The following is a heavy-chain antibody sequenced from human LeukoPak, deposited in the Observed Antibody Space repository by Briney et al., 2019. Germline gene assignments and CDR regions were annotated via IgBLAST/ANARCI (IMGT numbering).Heavy chain of an antibody. D-gene: IGHD2-2*01. CDR2: ISAYNANT. CDR1: GYSFTTYG. J-gene: IGHJ4*02. V-gene: IGHV1-18*01. CDR3: ARDYCSSTSCYFDY. Sequence: ASVKVSCKASGYSFTTYGISWVRQAPGQGLEWMGWISAYNANTNYALKLQGRVTMTTDTSTSTAYMELRSLRSDDTAVYYCARDYCSSTSCYFDYWGQGTLVTVSS.